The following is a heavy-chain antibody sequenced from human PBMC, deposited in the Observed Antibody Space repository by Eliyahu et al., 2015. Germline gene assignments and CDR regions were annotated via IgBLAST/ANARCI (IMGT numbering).Heavy chain of an antibody. Sequence: EVQLVESGGGXVQPGRSLRLSXTASGXPFHDXAMHWVRQAPGKGLEWVAGINWNSGSIEYADSVKGRFTISXDNAKNSLYLQMNSLRVEDTAFYYCAKADHCGGDCYAFDYWGQGTLVTVSS. CDR3: AKADHCGGDCYAFDY. V-gene: IGHV3-9*01. D-gene: IGHD2-21*02. J-gene: IGHJ4*02. CDR2: INWNSGSI. CDR1: GXPFHDXA.